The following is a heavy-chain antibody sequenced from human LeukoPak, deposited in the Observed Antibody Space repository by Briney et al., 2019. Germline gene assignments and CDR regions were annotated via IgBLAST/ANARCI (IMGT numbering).Heavy chain of an antibody. D-gene: IGHD6-19*01. Sequence: SGTLSLTCVVSGGSISSSNWWSWVRQPPEKGLEWIGEIYHSGSTNYNPSLKSRVTISVDKSKDQFSLKLSSVTAADTAVYYCARYDVGWYYFDYWGQGTLVTVSS. V-gene: IGHV4-4*02. CDR3: ARYDVGWYYFDY. CDR2: IYHSGST. J-gene: IGHJ4*02. CDR1: GGSISSSNW.